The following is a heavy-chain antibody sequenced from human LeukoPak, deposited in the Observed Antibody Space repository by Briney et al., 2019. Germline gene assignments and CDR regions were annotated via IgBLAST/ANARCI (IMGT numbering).Heavy chain of an antibody. V-gene: IGHV3-21*01. Sequence: KPGGSLRLSCAASGFTLSSYSMNWVRQAPGKGLEWVSSISSSSRYIYYADSLKGRFTISIDNPRISLYLQINSLRDEDTSVYYCARESRTSAADDRWGQGTLVTVSS. J-gene: IGHJ5*02. CDR1: GFTLSSYS. CDR3: ARESRTSAADDR. D-gene: IGHD6-13*01. CDR2: ISSSSRYI.